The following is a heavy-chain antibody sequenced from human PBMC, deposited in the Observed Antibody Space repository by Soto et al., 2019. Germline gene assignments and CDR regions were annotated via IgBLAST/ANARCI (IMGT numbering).Heavy chain of an antibody. CDR1: GFTFSSYS. V-gene: IGHV3-21*01. J-gene: IGHJ4*02. D-gene: IGHD4-17*01. CDR2: ISSSSSYI. CDR3: ARLERGDYGDYFDY. Sequence: PGGSLRLSCAASGFTFSSYSMNWVRQAPGKGLEWVSSISSSSSYIYYADSVKGRFTISRDNAKNSLYLQMNSLRAEDTAVYYCARLERGDYGDYFDYWGQGTLVTVSS.